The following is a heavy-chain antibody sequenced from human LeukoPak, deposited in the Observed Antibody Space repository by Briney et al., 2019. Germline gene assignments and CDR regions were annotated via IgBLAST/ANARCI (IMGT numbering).Heavy chain of an antibody. CDR2: IYYSGST. CDR1: GGSISSYY. V-gene: IGHV4-59*08. J-gene: IGHJ6*02. Sequence: SETLSLTCTVSGGSISSYYWSWIRQPPGKGLEWIGYIYYSGSTNYNPSLKSRVTISVDTSKNQFSLKLSSVTAADTAVYYCATNTAMEGLYYYGMDVWGQGTTVTVSS. CDR3: ATNTAMEGLYYYGMDV. D-gene: IGHD5-18*01.